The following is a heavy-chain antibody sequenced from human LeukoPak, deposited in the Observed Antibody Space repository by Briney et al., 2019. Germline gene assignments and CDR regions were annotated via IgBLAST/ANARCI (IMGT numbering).Heavy chain of an antibody. CDR2: ISSSSVTI. V-gene: IGHV3-48*01. CDR3: AREVPNLDYFDY. J-gene: IGHJ4*02. CDR1: GFIFSSYS. Sequence: GGSLRLSCAASGFIFSSYSMNWVRQAPGKGLEWVSYISSSSVTIYYADSVKGRFTISRDNAKNSLYLQMNSLRAEDTAVYYCAREVPNLDYFDYWGQGTLVTVSS.